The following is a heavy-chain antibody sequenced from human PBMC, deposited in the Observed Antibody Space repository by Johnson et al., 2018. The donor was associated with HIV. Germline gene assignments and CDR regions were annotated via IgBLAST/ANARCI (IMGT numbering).Heavy chain of an antibody. CDR3: ARAFDSRVYWDAFDI. Sequence: VQLVESGGGVVQPGRSLRLSCVASIFTFSSYAMHWVRQAPGKGLEWVAGISYDGSNKNYAYSVKGRFTISRENAKNSLSLQMNSMRAEDTAVYYCARAFDSRVYWDAFDIWGQGTMVTVSS. V-gene: IGHV3-30*04. CDR2: ISYDGSNK. D-gene: IGHD3-22*01. CDR1: IFTFSSYA. J-gene: IGHJ3*02.